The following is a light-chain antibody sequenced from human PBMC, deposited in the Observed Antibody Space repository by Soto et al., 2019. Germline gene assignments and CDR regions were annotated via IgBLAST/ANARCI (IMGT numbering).Light chain of an antibody. V-gene: IGLV1-44*01. CDR2: TTY. Sequence: QSVLTQPHSVSGTPGQRLTVSCSGSDSNIGSYSVHWFQQLPGTAPKLLISTTYQRPSGVPERFSGSKSGTSASLAISGLQSEDEADYYCAACDDSLNGHVFGTGTKVTVL. CDR1: DSNIGSYS. CDR3: AACDDSLNGHV. J-gene: IGLJ1*01.